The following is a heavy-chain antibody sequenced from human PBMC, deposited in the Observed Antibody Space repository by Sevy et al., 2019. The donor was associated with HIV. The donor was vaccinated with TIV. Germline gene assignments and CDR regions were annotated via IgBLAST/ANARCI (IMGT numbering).Heavy chain of an antibody. V-gene: IGHV4-59*12. Sequence: SETLSLTCTVSGGSISSYYWSWIRQPPGKGLEWIGYIYYSGSTNYNPSLKSRVTISVDTSKNQFSLKLSSVTAADTAVYYCARGHYVFWSGNYDAFDIWGPGTMVTVSS. CDR3: ARGHYVFWSGNYDAFDI. D-gene: IGHD3-3*01. CDR1: GGSISSYY. J-gene: IGHJ3*02. CDR2: IYYSGST.